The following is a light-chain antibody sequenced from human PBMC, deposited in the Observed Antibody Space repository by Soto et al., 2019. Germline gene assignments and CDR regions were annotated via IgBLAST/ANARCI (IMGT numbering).Light chain of an antibody. J-gene: IGLJ3*02. Sequence: QSVLTQAPSASASLGASVKLTCTLDSGHSNYVIAWHQQHPAKGPRYLMKVNRDGSHNKGDGIPDRFSGSTSGAERYLTIPSLRSEDAAVYYCQTWGPGIRVFGGGTKLTVL. CDR1: SGHSNYV. CDR3: QTWGPGIRV. V-gene: IGLV4-69*01. CDR2: VNRDGSH.